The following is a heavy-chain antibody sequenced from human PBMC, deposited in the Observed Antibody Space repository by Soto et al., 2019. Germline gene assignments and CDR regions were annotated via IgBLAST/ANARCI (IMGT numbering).Heavy chain of an antibody. Sequence: ASVKVSCKASGYTFTGYYMHWVRQDPGQGLEWMGWINPNSGGTNYAQKLQGRVTMTTDTSTSTAYMELRSLRSDDTAVYYCALGGSYYDVNYYYYYGMDVWGQGTTVTVSS. CDR2: INPNSGGT. D-gene: IGHD1-26*01. CDR1: GYTFTGYY. CDR3: ALGGSYYDVNYYYYYGMDV. J-gene: IGHJ6*02. V-gene: IGHV1-2*02.